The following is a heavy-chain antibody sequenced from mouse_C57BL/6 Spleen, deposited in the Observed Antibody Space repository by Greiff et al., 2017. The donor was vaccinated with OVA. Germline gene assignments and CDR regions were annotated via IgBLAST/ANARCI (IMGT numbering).Heavy chain of an antibody. CDR1: GYTFTSYW. J-gene: IGHJ2*01. Sequence: QVQLQQSGAELVKPGASVKLSCKASGYTFTSYWMQWVKQRPGQGLEWIGEIDPSDSYTNYNQKFKGKATLTVDTSSSTAYMQLSSLTSEDSAVYYCARHDSSGYEYYFDYWGQGTTLTVSS. V-gene: IGHV1-50*01. D-gene: IGHD3-2*02. CDR2: IDPSDSYT. CDR3: ARHDSSGYEYYFDY.